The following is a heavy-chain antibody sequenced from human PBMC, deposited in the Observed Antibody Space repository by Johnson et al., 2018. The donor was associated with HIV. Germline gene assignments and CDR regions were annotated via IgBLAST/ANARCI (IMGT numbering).Heavy chain of an antibody. V-gene: IGHV3-66*01. J-gene: IGHJ3*02. CDR2: LYIGYST. Sequence: VQLLESGGGVVQPGRSLRLSCAASGFSVSSSYMSWVRQAPGKGLEWVSTLYIGYSTYYADSVKDRFIISRDNSKNTLYLQMNSLRAEDTAVYYCAYPIATTAFEAFDIWGRGTMVTVSS. CDR3: AYPIATTAFEAFDI. D-gene: IGHD6-13*01. CDR1: GFSVSSSY.